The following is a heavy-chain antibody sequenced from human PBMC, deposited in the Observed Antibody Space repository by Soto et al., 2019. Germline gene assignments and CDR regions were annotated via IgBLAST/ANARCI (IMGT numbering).Heavy chain of an antibody. CDR3: ARVVESGYSSGWYRY. D-gene: IGHD6-19*01. Sequence: EVQLVESGGGLASPGGPWGFSLEASGFPFGNIGWPWSGRAPGKGRGWGANINLYGSEKYYVDSVKGRFTISRDNAKNSLYLEMNSLRAEDTAVYYCARVVESGYSSGWYRYWGQGTLVTVSS. J-gene: IGHJ4*02. CDR1: GFPFGNIG. V-gene: IGHV3-7*03. CDR2: INLYGSEK.